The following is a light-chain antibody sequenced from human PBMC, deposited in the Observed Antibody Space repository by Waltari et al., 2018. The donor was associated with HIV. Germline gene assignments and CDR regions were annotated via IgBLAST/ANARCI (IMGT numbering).Light chain of an antibody. CDR3: MQSLETSIT. CDR2: LNS. J-gene: IGKJ5*01. V-gene: IGKV2-28*01. Sequence: IVLTPSPRSMYVTPGENASVSCTTVQSLQHDNGFNYLDWYLQRPGHPPHLLIALNSDRASGVPDRFSANGSGTNFTLTISRVEPEDVGVYYCMQSLETSITFGQGTRLEI. CDR1: QSLQHDNGFNY.